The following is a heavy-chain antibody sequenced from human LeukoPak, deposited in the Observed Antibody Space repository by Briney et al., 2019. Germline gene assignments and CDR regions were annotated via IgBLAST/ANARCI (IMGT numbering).Heavy chain of an antibody. CDR1: GFTFSSYG. CDR3: AGNPGIAAAGNNY. V-gene: IGHV3-48*04. D-gene: IGHD6-13*01. CDR2: ISSSGSTI. Sequence: GGSLRLSCAASGFTFSSYGMHWIRQAPGKGLEWVSYISSSGSTIYYADSVKGRFTISRDNAKNSLYPQMNSLRAEDTAVYYCAGNPGIAAAGNNYWGQGTLVTVSS. J-gene: IGHJ4*02.